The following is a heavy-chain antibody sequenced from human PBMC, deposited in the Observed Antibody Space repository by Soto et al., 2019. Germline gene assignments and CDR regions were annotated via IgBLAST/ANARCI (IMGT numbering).Heavy chain of an antibody. CDR1: GFSFSSNW. D-gene: IGHD1-26*01. CDR2: INSDGSST. Sequence: PGGTLGLSCAASGFSFSSNWMSWVRHALGKGLVWVSRINSDGSSTSYADSVKGRFTISRDNAKNTLYLQMNSLRAEDTAVYCCASVGLFNYYSYLKDFWGQGTTVTVSS. CDR3: ASVGLFNYYSYLKDF. J-gene: IGHJ6*02. V-gene: IGHV3-74*01.